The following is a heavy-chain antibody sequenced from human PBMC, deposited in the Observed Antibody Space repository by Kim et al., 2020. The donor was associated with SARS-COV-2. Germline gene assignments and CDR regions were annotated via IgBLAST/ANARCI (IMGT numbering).Heavy chain of an antibody. D-gene: IGHD1-26*01. J-gene: IGHJ5*02. CDR3: ARDLMRWELPNWFDP. V-gene: IGHV3-48*02. Sequence: DSVKGRFTISRDNAKNSLYLQMNSLRDEDTAVYYCARDLMRWELPNWFDPWGQGTLVTVSS.